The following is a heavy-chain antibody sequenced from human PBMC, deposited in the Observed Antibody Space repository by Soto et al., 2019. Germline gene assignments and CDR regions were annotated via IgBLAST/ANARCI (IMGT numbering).Heavy chain of an antibody. V-gene: IGHV3-15*07. CDR3: TTMGGY. Sequence: EVPLVESGGGLVKPGGSLRLSCAASGFTFSNAWMKWVRQAPGKGLEWVGRSKSKTDGVTTDYAAPVKGRFTISRDESKNTLYLQRNSLKTEDTAVYYCTTMGGYWGQGTLVTVTS. CDR2: SKSKTDGVTT. CDR1: GFTFSNAW. J-gene: IGHJ4*02.